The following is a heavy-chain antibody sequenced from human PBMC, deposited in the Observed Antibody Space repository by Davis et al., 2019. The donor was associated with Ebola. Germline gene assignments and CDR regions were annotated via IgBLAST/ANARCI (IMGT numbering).Heavy chain of an antibody. CDR2: ISSSGSTI. Sequence: GGSLRLSCAASGFTFSDYYMSWIRQAPGKGLEWVSYISSSGSTIYYADSVKGRFTISRDNAKNSLYLQMNSLRAEDTAVYYCAREGRYCSSTSCYWGYYYYGMDVWGQGTTVTVSS. D-gene: IGHD2-2*01. V-gene: IGHV3-11*04. CDR3: AREGRYCSSTSCYWGYYYYGMDV. CDR1: GFTFSDYY. J-gene: IGHJ6*02.